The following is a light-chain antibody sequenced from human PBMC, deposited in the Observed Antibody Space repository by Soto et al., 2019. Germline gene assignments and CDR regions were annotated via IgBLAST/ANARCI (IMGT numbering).Light chain of an antibody. J-gene: IGLJ1*01. CDR1: VSDVGGYDS. CDR3: CSYTTSTTYV. Sequence: SVLTQPASVSGSPGQSITISCTGTVSDVGGYDSVSWYQQHPGRAPKLIIYGVNNRPSGVSNRFSASKSADTASLTISGLRAEDEANYYCCSYTTSTTYVFGTGTMVTVL. V-gene: IGLV2-14*03. CDR2: GVN.